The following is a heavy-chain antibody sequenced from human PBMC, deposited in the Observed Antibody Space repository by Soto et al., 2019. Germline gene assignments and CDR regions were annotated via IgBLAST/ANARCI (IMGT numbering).Heavy chain of an antibody. CDR1: GFNFGNYA. V-gene: IGHV3-23*01. CDR3: ANPQNTGSYPLNLTLYS. Sequence: GGFLRHCCSAAGFNFGNYAVSWIRKATGRGREWRSCSGGGGSTYYASSGKCRCTISRYNSKNTVLLQMNTLRAEDAAVYYCANPQNTGSYPLNLTLYSCGQGTLVTAS. CDR2: SGGGGST. D-gene: IGHD1-26*01. J-gene: IGHJ4*02.